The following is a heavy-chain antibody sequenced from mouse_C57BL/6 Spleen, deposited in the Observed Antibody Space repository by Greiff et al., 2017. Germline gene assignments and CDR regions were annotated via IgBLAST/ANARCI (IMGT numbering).Heavy chain of an antibody. Sequence: EVKVEQPGGGFVQPGGSMKLSCAASGFTFSNSWMEWVSQSPEKGLEWVAEIRNTANNHASYYAESVKGRFTISRDDSKSSVYLQRTSLRAEDTLIYYCSRFYYGSLYYFDYWGQGTTLTVSS. CDR2: IRNTANNHAS. D-gene: IGHD1-1*01. V-gene: IGHV6-6*01. J-gene: IGHJ2*01. CDR1: GFTFSNSW. CDR3: SRFYYGSLYYFDY.